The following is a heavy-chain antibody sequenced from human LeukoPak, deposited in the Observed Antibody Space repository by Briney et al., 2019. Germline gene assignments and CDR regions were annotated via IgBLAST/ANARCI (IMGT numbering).Heavy chain of an antibody. Sequence: GGSLRLSCAASGFFFNSAEMNWVRQAPGKGLEWISHISSRGDSVIYADSVKGRFTISRDSATNSLYLQMDSLRAEDSGIYYCATGSVAPRMHYSNGWFDYWSQGTLVTVSS. CDR3: ATGSVAPRMHYSNGWFDY. V-gene: IGHV3-48*03. D-gene: IGHD1-26*01. CDR1: GFFFNSAE. CDR2: ISSRGDSV. J-gene: IGHJ4*02.